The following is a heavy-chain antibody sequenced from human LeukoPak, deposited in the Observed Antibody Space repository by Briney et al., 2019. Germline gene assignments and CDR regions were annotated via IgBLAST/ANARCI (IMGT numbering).Heavy chain of an antibody. J-gene: IGHJ4*02. V-gene: IGHV3-74*01. D-gene: IGHD2-21*02. CDR2: INSDGSST. Sequence: GGSLRLSCAASRLTFSNYWMYWVRQAPGKGLVWVSHINSDGSSTSYADSVKGRFTISRDNAKNTLYLQMNSLRAEDTAVYYCAAVVTAGTNFDYWGQGTLVTVSS. CDR1: RLTFSNYW. CDR3: AAVVTAGTNFDY.